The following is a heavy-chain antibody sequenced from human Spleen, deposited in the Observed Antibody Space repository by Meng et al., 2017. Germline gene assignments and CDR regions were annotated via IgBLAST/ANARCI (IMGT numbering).Heavy chain of an antibody. CDR3: TGHIDY. V-gene: IGHV3-15*01. CDR2: IKSKVDGGTT. J-gene: IGHJ4*02. Sequence: GESLKISCEASGFAFSGYVMTWVRQAPGKGLEWVGRIKSKVDGGTTDFAAPVKGRFTISRDDAKNTVYLQMNSLKTEDTAVYYCTGHIDYWGQGTLVTVSS. CDR1: GFAFSGYV.